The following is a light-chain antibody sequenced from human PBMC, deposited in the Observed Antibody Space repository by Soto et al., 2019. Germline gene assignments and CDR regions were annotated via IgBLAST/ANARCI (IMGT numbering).Light chain of an antibody. V-gene: IGKV3D-20*02. CDR2: GAS. J-gene: IGKJ5*01. CDR1: QSVINNY. CDR3: QQRSNWPPWT. Sequence: EIVLTQSPGTLSLSPGERATLSCRASQSVINNYLAWYQQKPGQAPRLLIYGASNRATGIPDRFSGSGSGTDFTLTISRLEPEDFAVYYCQQRSNWPPWTFGQGTRLEIK.